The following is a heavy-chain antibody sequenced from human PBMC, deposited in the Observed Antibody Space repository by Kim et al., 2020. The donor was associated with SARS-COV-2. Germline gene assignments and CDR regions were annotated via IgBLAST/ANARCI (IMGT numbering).Heavy chain of an antibody. D-gene: IGHD3-10*01. J-gene: IGHJ5*02. CDR2: IYPGDSDT. V-gene: IGHV5-51*01. CDR1: GYSFTSYW. CDR3: ARHVVRVRGVKNWFDP. Sequence: GESLKISCKGSGYSFTSYWIGWVRQMPGKGLEWMGIIYPGDSDTRYSPSFQGQVTISADKSISTAYLQWSSLKASDTAMYYCARHVVRVRGVKNWFDPWGQGTLVTVSS.